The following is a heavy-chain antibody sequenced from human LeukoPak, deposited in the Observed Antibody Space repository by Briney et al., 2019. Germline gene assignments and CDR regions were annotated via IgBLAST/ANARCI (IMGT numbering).Heavy chain of an antibody. D-gene: IGHD6-13*01. J-gene: IGHJ4*02. CDR2: INHNGNVN. CDR3: ARFNRKQQLWGFYFDY. CDR1: GFTFSSYW. V-gene: IGHV3-7*03. Sequence: GGSLRLSCAASGFTFSSYWMNWARQAPGKGLEWVASINHNGNVNYYVDSVKGRFTISRDNAKNSLYLQMSNLRAEDTAVYYCARFNRKQQLWGFYFDYWGQGTLVTVSS.